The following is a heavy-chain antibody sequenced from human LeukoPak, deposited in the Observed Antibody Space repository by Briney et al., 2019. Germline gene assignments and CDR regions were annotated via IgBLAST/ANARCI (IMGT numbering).Heavy chain of an antibody. J-gene: IGHJ4*02. Sequence: SETLSLTCTVSGGSIGTYDWSWIRQPAGKDLEFIGRVFASGNTHYNPSLQSRVTMSVDTSKNQFSLMLRSVTAADTAVYYCVRGRSYDGSGSSYFDFWGQGTLVTVSS. V-gene: IGHV4-4*07. CDR3: VRGRSYDGSGSSYFDF. CDR2: VFASGNT. D-gene: IGHD3-10*01. CDR1: GGSIGTYD.